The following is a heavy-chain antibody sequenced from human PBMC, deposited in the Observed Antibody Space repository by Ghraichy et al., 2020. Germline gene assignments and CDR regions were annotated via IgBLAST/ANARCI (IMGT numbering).Heavy chain of an antibody. J-gene: IGHJ3*02. Sequence: SETLSLTCAVYGGSFSGYYWSWIRQPPGKGLEWIGEINHSGSTNYNPSLKSRVTISVDTSKNQFSLKLSSVTAADTAVYYCASGETGAFDIWGQGTMVTVSS. CDR2: INHSGST. CDR1: GGSFSGYY. CDR3: ASGETGAFDI. V-gene: IGHV4-34*01.